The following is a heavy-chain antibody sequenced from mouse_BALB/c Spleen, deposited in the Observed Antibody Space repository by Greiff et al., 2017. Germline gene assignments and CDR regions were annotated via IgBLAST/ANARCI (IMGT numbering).Heavy chain of an antibody. V-gene: IGHV5-12-2*01. J-gene: IGHJ2*01. D-gene: IGHD1-1*01. CDR3: ARHYGSRDYFDY. CDR2: ISNGGGST. Sequence: EVQGVESGGGLVQPGGSLKLSCAASGFTFSSYTMSWVRQTPEKRLEWVAYISNGGGSTYYPDTVKGRFTISRDNAKNTLYLQMSSLKSEDTAMYYCARHYGSRDYFDYWGQGTTLTVAS. CDR1: GFTFSSYT.